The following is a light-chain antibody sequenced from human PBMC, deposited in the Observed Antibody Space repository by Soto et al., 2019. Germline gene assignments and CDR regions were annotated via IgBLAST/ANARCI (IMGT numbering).Light chain of an antibody. V-gene: IGKV1-8*01. Sequence: IQMTQSPSSLSASVGDRVTITCQASQDITNYLSWYQQKPGKAPKLLIYAASTLQSGVPSRFSGSGSGTDFTLTISCLQSEDFATYYCQQYYSYPGTFGQGTKVDI. CDR3: QQYYSYPGT. CDR1: QDITNY. J-gene: IGKJ1*01. CDR2: AAS.